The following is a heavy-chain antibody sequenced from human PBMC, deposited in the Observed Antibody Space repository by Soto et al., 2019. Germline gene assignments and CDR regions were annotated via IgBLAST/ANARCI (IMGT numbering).Heavy chain of an antibody. J-gene: IGHJ5*02. CDR3: ARGEGYYYDSSGYYSFLFDP. V-gene: IGHV4-59*01. Sequence: SETLSLTCTVSGGSISSYHWSWIRQPPGKGLEWIGYIYYSGSTNYNPSLKSRVTISVDTSKNQFSLKLSSVTAADTAVYYCARGEGYYYDSSGYYSFLFDPWGQGTLVTVSS. D-gene: IGHD3-22*01. CDR2: IYYSGST. CDR1: GGSISSYH.